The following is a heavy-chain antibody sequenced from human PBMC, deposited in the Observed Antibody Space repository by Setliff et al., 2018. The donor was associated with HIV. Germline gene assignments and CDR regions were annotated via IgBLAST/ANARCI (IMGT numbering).Heavy chain of an antibody. D-gene: IGHD6-19*01. CDR3: AKDTPYSSGCDY. J-gene: IGHJ4*02. CDR1: GFTFSSSG. CDR2: IRYDGSNK. V-gene: IGHV3-30*02. Sequence: GGSLRLSCAASGFTFSSSGMHWVRQAPGKGLEWVAFIRYDGSNKYYADSMKGRFTISRDNSKNTLYLQIISLRDEDTAMYYCAKDTPYSSGCDYWGQGALVTVSS.